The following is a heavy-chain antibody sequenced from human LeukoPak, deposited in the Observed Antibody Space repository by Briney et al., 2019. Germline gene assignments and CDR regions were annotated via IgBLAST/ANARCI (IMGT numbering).Heavy chain of an antibody. D-gene: IGHD3-10*01. V-gene: IGHV1-69*13. Sequence: GASVKVSCKASGGTFSSYAISWVRQAPGQGLEWMGGIIPIFGTANYAQKFQGRVTITADESTSTAYMELSSLRSEDTAVYYCAREVTMVRGPYYNGSYYYYYYGMDVWAKGPRSPSP. CDR1: GGTFSSYA. CDR3: AREVTMVRGPYYNGSYYYYYYGMDV. CDR2: IIPIFGTA. J-gene: IGHJ6*02.